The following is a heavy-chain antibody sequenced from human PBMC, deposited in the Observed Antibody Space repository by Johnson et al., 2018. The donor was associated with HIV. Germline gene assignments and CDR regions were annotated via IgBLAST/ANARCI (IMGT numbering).Heavy chain of an antibody. V-gene: IGHV3-30*04. Sequence: VQLVESGGGVVQPGRSLRLSCAASGFTFSSYAMHCVRQAPGKGLEWVAVISYDGTHKYYADSVKGRFTISRDNSKNKLYLQTSSLRAEDTAVFYCARDRYYGLAWGWAFDIWGQGTMVTVSS. J-gene: IGHJ3*02. D-gene: IGHD3-10*01. CDR2: ISYDGTHK. CDR1: GFTFSSYA. CDR3: ARDRYYGLAWGWAFDI.